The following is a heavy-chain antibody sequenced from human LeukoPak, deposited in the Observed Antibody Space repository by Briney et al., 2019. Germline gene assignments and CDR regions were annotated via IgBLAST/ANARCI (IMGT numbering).Heavy chain of an antibody. CDR2: IYYSGST. CDR3: ASFGFWSGYYGFDY. J-gene: IGHJ4*02. D-gene: IGHD3-3*01. Sequence: SETLSLTCTVSGGSISSSRYSWGWIRQPPGKGLEWIGSIYYSGSTYYNPSLKSRVTISVDTSKNQYSLKLSSVTAADTAVYYCASFGFWSGYYGFDYWGQGTLVTVSS. V-gene: IGHV4-39*01. CDR1: GGSISSSRYS.